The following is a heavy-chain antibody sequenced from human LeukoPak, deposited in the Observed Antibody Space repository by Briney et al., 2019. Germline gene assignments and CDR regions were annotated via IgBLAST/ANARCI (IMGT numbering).Heavy chain of an antibody. CDR3: ARVPLHYYYYMDV. CDR2: IYTSGST. J-gene: IGHJ6*03. V-gene: IGHV4-4*07. CDR1: GGSISSYY. Sequence: PSETLSLTCTVSGGSISSYYWSWIRQPAGKGLEWIGRIYTSGSTNYNPSLKSRVTMALDTSKNQFSLKLSSVTAADTAVYYCARVPLHYYYYMDVWGKGTTVTISS.